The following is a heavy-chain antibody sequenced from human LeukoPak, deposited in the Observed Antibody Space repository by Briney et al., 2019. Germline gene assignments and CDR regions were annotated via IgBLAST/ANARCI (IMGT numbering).Heavy chain of an antibody. V-gene: IGHV4-61*01. D-gene: IGHD2-2*01. CDR1: GGSFSSGSYY. CDR2: IYYSGST. Sequence: SETLSLTCTVSGGSFSSGSYYWSWIRQPPGRGLEWIGYIYYSGSTNYNPSLKSRVTISVDTSKNQFSLKLSSVTAADTAVYYCALYCSSTSCYDAFDIWGQGTMVTVSS. CDR3: ALYCSSTSCYDAFDI. J-gene: IGHJ3*02.